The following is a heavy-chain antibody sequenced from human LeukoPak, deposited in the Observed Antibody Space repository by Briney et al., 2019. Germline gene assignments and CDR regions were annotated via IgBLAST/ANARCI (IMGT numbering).Heavy chain of an antibody. D-gene: IGHD3-22*01. V-gene: IGHV3-11*05. CDR1: GFTFSDYY. J-gene: IGHJ4*02. CDR3: AREDTNYYDSSGYPDY. CDR2: ISSSSSYT. Sequence: KPGGSLRLSCAASGFTFSDYYMSWIRQAPGKGLEWVSYISSSSSYTNYADSVKGRFTISRDNAKNSLYLQMNSLRAEDTAVCYCAREDTNYYDSSGYPDYWGQGTLVTVSS.